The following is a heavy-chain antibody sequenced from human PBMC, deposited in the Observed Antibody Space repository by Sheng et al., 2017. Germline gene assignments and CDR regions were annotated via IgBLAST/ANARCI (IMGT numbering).Heavy chain of an antibody. D-gene: IGHD3-3*01. CDR2: IYHSGST. CDR3: ARVGYDFLSWFDP. Sequence: QVQLQESGPGLVKPSETLSLTCAVSGYSISSGYYWGWIRQPPGKGLEWIGSIYHSGSTYYNPSLKSRVTISVDTSKNQFSLKLSSVTAADTAVYYCARVGYDFLSWFDPWGQGTLVTVSS. CDR1: GYSISSGYY. V-gene: IGHV4-38-2*01. J-gene: IGHJ5*02.